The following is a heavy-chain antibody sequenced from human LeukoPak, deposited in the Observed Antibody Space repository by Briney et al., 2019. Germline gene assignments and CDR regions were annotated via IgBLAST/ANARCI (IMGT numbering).Heavy chain of an antibody. CDR1: GYSISSGYY. CDR3: ARHSGEAFDI. D-gene: IGHD6-19*01. Sequence: SETLSLTCAVSGYSISSGYYWGWIRQPPGKGLEWIGSIYHSGSTYYNPSLKSRVTISVDTSKNQFSLKLSFVTAADTAVYYCARHSGEAFDIWGQGTMVTVSS. J-gene: IGHJ3*02. CDR2: IYHSGST. V-gene: IGHV4-38-2*01.